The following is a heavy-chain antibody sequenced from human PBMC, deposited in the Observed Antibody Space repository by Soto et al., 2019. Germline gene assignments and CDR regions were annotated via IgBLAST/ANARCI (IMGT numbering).Heavy chain of an antibody. D-gene: IGHD1-1*01. V-gene: IGHV3-74*01. J-gene: IGHJ6*02. Sequence: GGSLRLSCAASGFTFSSYWMHWVRQAPGKGLVWVSRINSDGSSTSYADSVKGRFTISRDNAKNTLYLQMNSLRAEDTAVYYCARDPSSGAPQPYYYYGMDVWGQGTTVTVSS. CDR1: GFTFSSYW. CDR3: ARDPSSGAPQPYYYYGMDV. CDR2: INSDGSST.